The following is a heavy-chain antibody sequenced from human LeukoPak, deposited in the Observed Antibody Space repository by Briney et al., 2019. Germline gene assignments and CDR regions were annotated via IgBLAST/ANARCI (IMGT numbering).Heavy chain of an antibody. CDR2: IYYSGST. Sequence: SETLSLTCTASGGSISSYYWSWIRQPPGKGLEWIGYIYYSGSTNYNPSLKSRVTISVDTSKNQFSLKLSSVTAADTAVYYCARDAYSSGWYDYWGQGTLVTVSS. V-gene: IGHV4-59*01. D-gene: IGHD6-19*01. CDR1: GGSISSYY. CDR3: ARDAYSSGWYDY. J-gene: IGHJ4*02.